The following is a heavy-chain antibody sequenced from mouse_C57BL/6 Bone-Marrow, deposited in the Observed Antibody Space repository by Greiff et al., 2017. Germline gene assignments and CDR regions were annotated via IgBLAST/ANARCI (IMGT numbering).Heavy chain of an antibody. CDR3: ARNHDDGSSYWYFDV. D-gene: IGHD1-1*01. Sequence: QVQLQQSGAELARPGASVKLSCKASGYTFTSYGISWVKQRTGQGLEWIGEIYPRSGNTYYNEKFKGKATLTADKSSSTAYMEIRSLTSEDSAVYFCARNHDDGSSYWYFDVWGTGTTVTVSS. CDR2: IYPRSGNT. J-gene: IGHJ1*03. CDR1: GYTFTSYG. V-gene: IGHV1-81*01.